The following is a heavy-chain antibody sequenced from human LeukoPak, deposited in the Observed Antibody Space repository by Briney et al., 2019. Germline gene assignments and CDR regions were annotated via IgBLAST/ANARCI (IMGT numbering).Heavy chain of an antibody. V-gene: IGHV3-23*01. Sequence: GGSLRLSCAASGFTFNNYAMSWVRQAPGKGLEWVSSITGIYGGPYYAESVKGRFAISRDNSKNTLYLQVNSLRVEDTAVYYCALRDAYNQRDYWGQGTLVTVSS. CDR3: ALRDAYNQRDY. D-gene: IGHD5-24*01. CDR2: ITGIYGGP. CDR1: GFTFNNYA. J-gene: IGHJ4*02.